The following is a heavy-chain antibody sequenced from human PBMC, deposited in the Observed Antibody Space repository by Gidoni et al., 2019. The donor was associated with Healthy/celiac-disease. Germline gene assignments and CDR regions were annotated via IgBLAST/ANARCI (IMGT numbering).Heavy chain of an antibody. J-gene: IGHJ4*02. V-gene: IGHV3-53*01. CDR1: GFTVSSNY. CDR2: IYSGGST. D-gene: IGHD4-17*01. Sequence: EVQLVESGGGLIQPGGSLRLSCAASGFTVSSNYMSWVRQAPGKGLEWVSVIYSGGSTYYADSVKGRFTISRDNSKNTMYLQMNSLRAEDTAVYYCARDSYGDYGESGTDYWGQGTLVTVSS. CDR3: ARDSYGDYGESGTDY.